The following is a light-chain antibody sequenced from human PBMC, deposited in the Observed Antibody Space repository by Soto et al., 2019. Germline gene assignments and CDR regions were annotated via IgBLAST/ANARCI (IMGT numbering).Light chain of an antibody. CDR2: AAS. V-gene: IGKV1-39*01. Sequence: DIQMTHSPSSLSASVGDRVTITCRASQSISSYLNWYQQKPGKAPKLLIYAASSLQSGVPSRFSGSGSGTDFTLTISGLQPDDFTTYYCQQYTSYSRAFGQGTKVDIK. CDR3: QQYTSYSRA. CDR1: QSISSY. J-gene: IGKJ1*01.